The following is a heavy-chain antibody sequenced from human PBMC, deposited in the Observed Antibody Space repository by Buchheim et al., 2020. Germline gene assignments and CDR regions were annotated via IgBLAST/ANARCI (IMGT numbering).Heavy chain of an antibody. CDR3: ARDRIPYYMDV. Sequence: QVQLQEPGPGLVKPSETLSLTCTVSGGSISGYYWSWIRQSPGKGLEWIGYIYYSGSTNYNPSLKSRVSISVDTSKNQFSLKLSSVTAADTAVYYCARDRIPYYMDVWGKGTT. V-gene: IGHV4-59*01. CDR2: IYYSGST. CDR1: GGSISGYY. J-gene: IGHJ6*03. D-gene: IGHD2-21*01.